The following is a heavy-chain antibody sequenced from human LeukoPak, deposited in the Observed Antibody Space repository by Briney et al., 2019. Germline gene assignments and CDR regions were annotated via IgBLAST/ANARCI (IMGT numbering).Heavy chain of an antibody. V-gene: IGHV5-51*01. Sequence: GESLQISCKGYGYGFTRYWIGWARSMPGKGLEWMGIIYPGDSDTRYSPSFQGQVTISADKSISTAYLQWSSLKASDTAMYYCTRRDCSSTSCLSFDYWGQGTLVTVSS. D-gene: IGHD2-2*01. CDR1: GYGFTRYW. CDR3: TRRDCSSTSCLSFDY. CDR2: IYPGDSDT. J-gene: IGHJ4*02.